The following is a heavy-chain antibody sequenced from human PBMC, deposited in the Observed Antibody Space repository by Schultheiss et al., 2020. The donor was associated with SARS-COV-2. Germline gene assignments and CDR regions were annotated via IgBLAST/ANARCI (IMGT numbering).Heavy chain of an antibody. D-gene: IGHD2-2*01. V-gene: IGHV4-38-2*02. CDR3: ARDLGLYCSSTSCYDVYYYYGMDV. CDR2: IYHSGST. J-gene: IGHJ6*02. CDR1: GYSISSGYY. Sequence: SQTLSLTCTVSGYSISSGYYWGWIRQPPGKGLEWIGSIYHSGSTNYNPSLKSRVTMSVDTSKNQFSLKLSSVTAADTAVYYCARDLGLYCSSTSCYDVYYYYGMDVWGQGTTVTVSS.